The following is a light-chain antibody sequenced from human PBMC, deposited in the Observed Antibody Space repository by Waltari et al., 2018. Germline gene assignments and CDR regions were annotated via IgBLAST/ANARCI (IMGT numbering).Light chain of an antibody. J-gene: IGLJ3*02. V-gene: IGLV3-19*01. CDR1: SLRSYY. Sequence: SSELTQDPAVSVALGQTVRITCQGASLRSYYASRYQQKPGQAPILVIYPKNNRPSGIPDRFSGSASGNTASLTITGAQAEDEADYYCKSRDSSGNLLVFGGGTKLTVL. CDR2: PKN. CDR3: KSRDSSGNLLV.